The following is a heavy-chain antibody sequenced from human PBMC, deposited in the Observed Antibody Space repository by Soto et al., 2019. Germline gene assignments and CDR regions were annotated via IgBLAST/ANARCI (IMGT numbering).Heavy chain of an antibody. V-gene: IGHV3-15*01. J-gene: IGHJ4*02. CDR3: FTDRSNSPVDH. D-gene: IGHD4-4*01. Sequence: GGSLRLSCAASGFTFSNAWMSWVRQAPGKGLEWVGRIKSKTDGGTTDDAAPAKGRFTISRDDSKNTLYLQMNSLKTEDTAVYYCFTDRSNSPVDHWGQGTLVTVSS. CDR2: IKSKTDGGTT. CDR1: GFTFSNAW.